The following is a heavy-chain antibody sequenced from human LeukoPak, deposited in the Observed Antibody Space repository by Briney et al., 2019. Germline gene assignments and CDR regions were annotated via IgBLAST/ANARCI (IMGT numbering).Heavy chain of an antibody. D-gene: IGHD2-2*01. CDR1: AGSISSGGYY. V-gene: IGHV4-31*03. Sequence: PSETLSLTCTVSAGSISSGGYYWSWLRQHPGKGLEWIGYIYYSGSTYYNPSLKSRVTISVDTSKNQFSLKLSAVTAADTAVYYCARGPGGQLLATLFDYWGQGTLVTVSS. CDR2: IYYSGST. J-gene: IGHJ4*02. CDR3: ARGPGGQLLATLFDY.